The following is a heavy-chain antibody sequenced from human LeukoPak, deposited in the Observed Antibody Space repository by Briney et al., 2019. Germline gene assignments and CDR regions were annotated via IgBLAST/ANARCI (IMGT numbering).Heavy chain of an antibody. CDR3: ASAVYTLYYFDN. D-gene: IGHD2-2*02. CDR1: GGSISSYY. J-gene: IGHJ4*02. V-gene: IGHV4-59*01. CDR2: IYYSGST. Sequence: SSETLSLTCTVSGGSISSYYWSWIRQPPGKGLEWIGYIYYSGSTNYNPSLKSRVTISVDTSKNQFSLKLSSVTAADTAVYYCASAVYTLYYFDNWGQGALVTVSS.